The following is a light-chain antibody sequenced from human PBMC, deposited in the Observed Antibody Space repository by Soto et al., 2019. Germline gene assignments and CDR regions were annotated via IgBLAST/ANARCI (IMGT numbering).Light chain of an antibody. CDR1: SSHIGSNY. CDR3: AAWDDSLSGHVV. J-gene: IGLJ2*01. CDR2: RNN. Sequence: QLVLTQPPSASGTPGQRVTSSCSGSSSHIGSNYVYWYQQLPGTAPKLLIYRNNQRPSGVPDRFSGSKSGTSASLAISGLRSEDEADYYCAAWDDSLSGHVVFGGGTQLTVL. V-gene: IGLV1-47*01.